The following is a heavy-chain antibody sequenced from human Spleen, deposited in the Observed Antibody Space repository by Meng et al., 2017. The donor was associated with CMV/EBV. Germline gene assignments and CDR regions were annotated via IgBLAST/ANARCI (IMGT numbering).Heavy chain of an antibody. CDR1: TCSTYT. J-gene: IGHJ5*02. V-gene: IGHV3-21*01. CDR3: ARDPLIVIVPSTTNWFDP. CDR2: MSSSSDYI. Sequence: TCSTYTMNWDRQAPGKGLEWVSSMSSSSDYISYAESVRGRFTISRDNAKNSVYLQMTGLRAEDTAVYYCARDPLIVIVPSTTNWFDPWGQGTLVTVSS. D-gene: IGHD2/OR15-2a*01.